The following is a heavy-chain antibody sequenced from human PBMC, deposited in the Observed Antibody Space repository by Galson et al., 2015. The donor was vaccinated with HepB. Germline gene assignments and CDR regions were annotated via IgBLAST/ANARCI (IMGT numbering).Heavy chain of an antibody. Sequence: SLRLSCAASGLTFSSYAMSWVRQAPGKGLEWVSDISNSGGITYYADSVKGRFTISRDNSKNTLYLQMNSLRADDTAVYYCAKDRDSGSYYYYYGMDVWGQGTTVTVSS. CDR1: GLTFSSYA. V-gene: IGHV3-23*01. CDR3: AKDRDSGSYYYYYGMDV. CDR2: ISNSGGIT. J-gene: IGHJ6*02. D-gene: IGHD1-26*01.